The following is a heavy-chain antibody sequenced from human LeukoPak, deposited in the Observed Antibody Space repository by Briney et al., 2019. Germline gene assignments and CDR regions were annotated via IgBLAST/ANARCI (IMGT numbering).Heavy chain of an antibody. V-gene: IGHV3-23*01. Sequence: GGSLRLSCAASGFTFSSYAMSWVRQAPGKGLEWDSAISGSGGSTYYADSVKGRFTISRDNSKNTLYLQMNSLRAEDTAVYYCAKDDYGDYGMDVWGQGTTVTISS. J-gene: IGHJ6*02. D-gene: IGHD4-17*01. CDR1: GFTFSSYA. CDR2: ISGSGGST. CDR3: AKDDYGDYGMDV.